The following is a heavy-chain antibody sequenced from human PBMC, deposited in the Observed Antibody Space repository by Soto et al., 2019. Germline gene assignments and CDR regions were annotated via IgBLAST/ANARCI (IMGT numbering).Heavy chain of an antibody. CDR1: GFTVSSNY. V-gene: IGHV3-66*01. D-gene: IGHD2-15*01. CDR2: IYSGGST. CDR3: ARGVVAATLDYFDY. J-gene: IGHJ4*02. Sequence: GGSLRLSCAASGFTVSSNYMSWVRQAPGKGLEWVSVIYSGGSTYYADSVKGRFTISRDNSKNTLYLQMNSLRAEDTAVYYCARGVVAATLDYFDYWGQGTLVTVSS.